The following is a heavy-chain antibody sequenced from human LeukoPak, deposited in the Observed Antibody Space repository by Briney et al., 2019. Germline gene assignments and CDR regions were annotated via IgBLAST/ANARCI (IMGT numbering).Heavy chain of an antibody. CDR3: ARDGSSGWYGYYYYYGMDV. CDR1: GFTFSSYW. J-gene: IGHJ6*02. V-gene: IGHV3-74*01. Sequence: GGSLRLSCAASGFTFSSYWMHWVRQAPGKGLVWVSRINSDGSSTSYADSVKGRFTISRDNSKNTLYLQMNSLRAEDTAVYYCARDGSSGWYGYYYYYGMDVWGQGTTVTVSS. CDR2: INSDGSST. D-gene: IGHD6-19*01.